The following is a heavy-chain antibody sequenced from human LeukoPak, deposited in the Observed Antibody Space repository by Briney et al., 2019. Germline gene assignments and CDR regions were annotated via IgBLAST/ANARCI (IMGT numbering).Heavy chain of an antibody. D-gene: IGHD4-23*01. Sequence: GGSLRLSCAASGFTFSSYWMHWVRQAPGKGLVWVSRINSDGSSTSYADAVKGRFSISRDNAKNTLYLQMNSLRVEDTAVYYCARGRPHGNDYWGQGTLVTVSS. CDR2: INSDGSST. CDR1: GFTFSSYW. V-gene: IGHV3-74*01. CDR3: ARGRPHGNDY. J-gene: IGHJ4*02.